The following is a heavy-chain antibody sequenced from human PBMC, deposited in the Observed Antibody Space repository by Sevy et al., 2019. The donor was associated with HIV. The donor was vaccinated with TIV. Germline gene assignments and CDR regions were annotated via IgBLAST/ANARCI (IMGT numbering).Heavy chain of an antibody. V-gene: IGHV3-30*04. CDR3: ARAIAAAGIFRYYYGIDV. Sequence: GESLKISCAASGFTFSSYAMHWVRQAPGKGLEWVAVISYDGSNKYYADSVKGRFTISRDNSKNTLYLQMNSLRAEDTAVYYCARAIAAAGIFRYYYGIDVWGQGTTVTVSS. D-gene: IGHD6-13*01. CDR1: GFTFSSYA. J-gene: IGHJ6*02. CDR2: ISYDGSNK.